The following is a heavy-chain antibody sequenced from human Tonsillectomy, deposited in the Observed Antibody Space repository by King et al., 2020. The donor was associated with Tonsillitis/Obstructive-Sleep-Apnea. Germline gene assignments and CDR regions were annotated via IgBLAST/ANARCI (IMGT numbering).Heavy chain of an antibody. V-gene: IGHV3-64D*06. J-gene: IGHJ4*02. D-gene: IGHD3-3*01. CDR1: GFTFISYA. CDR2: ISRNGGRT. Sequence: QLVQSGGGLVQPWGSLRLSCSASGFTFISYAMHWVRQAPGMGLEDVSTISRNGGRTYYADSVKVSLTISRDNSKNTRFLQMSSLRAEDTAVYYCVKGVTIFGVASSPGYWGQGTLVTVSS. CDR3: VKGVTIFGVASSPGY.